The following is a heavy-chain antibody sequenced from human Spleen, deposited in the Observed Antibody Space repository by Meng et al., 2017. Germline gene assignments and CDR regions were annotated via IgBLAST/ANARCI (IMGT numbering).Heavy chain of an antibody. CDR1: GGSFSDYY. D-gene: IGHD4-11*01. V-gene: IGHV4-34*01. Sequence: HVYLEQWGSGLSKLSETLALTCVVSGGSFSDYYWSWIRQPPGKGLEWIGEINHSGSTNYNPSLESRATISVDTSQNNLSLKLSSVTAADSAVYYCARGPTTMAHDFDYWGQGTLVTVSS. CDR2: INHSGST. CDR3: ARGPTTMAHDFDY. J-gene: IGHJ4*02.